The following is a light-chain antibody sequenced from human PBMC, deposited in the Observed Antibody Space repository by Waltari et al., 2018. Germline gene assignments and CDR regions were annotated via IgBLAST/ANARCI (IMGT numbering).Light chain of an antibody. V-gene: IGLV1-40*01. CDR3: QSYDTSLSVV. Sequence: QSVLTQPPSVSGAPGQRVPISCPGSGSNIGAGYGVHWYQQLPRAAPKLLIYGSIIRPLGVPDLFFGSTSGTSASLAITGLQAEDEADYYCQSYDTSLSVVFGGGTKLTVL. CDR1: GSNIGAGYG. CDR2: GSI. J-gene: IGLJ3*02.